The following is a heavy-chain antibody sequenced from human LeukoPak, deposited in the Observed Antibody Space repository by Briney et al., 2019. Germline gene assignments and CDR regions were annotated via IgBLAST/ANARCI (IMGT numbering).Heavy chain of an antibody. D-gene: IGHD6-13*01. CDR1: GGSISSYY. V-gene: IGHV4-59*01. Sequence: PSETLSLTCTVSGGSISSYYWSWIRQPPGKGLEWIGYIYYSGSTNYNPSLKSRVTISVDTSKNQFSLKLSSVTAADTAVYYCARSLVRQLDTFDYWGQGTLVTVSS. J-gene: IGHJ4*02. CDR3: ARSLVRQLDTFDY. CDR2: IYYSGST.